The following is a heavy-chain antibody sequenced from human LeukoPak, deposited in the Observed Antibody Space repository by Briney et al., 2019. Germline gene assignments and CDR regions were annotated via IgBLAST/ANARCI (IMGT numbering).Heavy chain of an antibody. J-gene: IGHJ4*02. D-gene: IGHD6-13*01. Sequence: ASVKVSCKTSGYTFTGYYMHWVRQAPGQGLEWMGWINPNSGGTNYAQKFQGRVTMTRDTSISTAYMELGRLRSDDTAVYYCARARQQLVRSDYWGQGTLVTVSS. V-gene: IGHV1-2*02. CDR2: INPNSGGT. CDR3: ARARQQLVRSDY. CDR1: GYTFTGYY.